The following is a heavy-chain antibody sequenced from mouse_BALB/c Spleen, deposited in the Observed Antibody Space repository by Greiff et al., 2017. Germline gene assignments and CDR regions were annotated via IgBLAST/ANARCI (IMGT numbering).Heavy chain of an antibody. CDR2: ISNLAYSI. V-gene: IGHV5-15*02. CDR1: GFTFSDYG. D-gene: IGHD2-3*01. J-gene: IGHJ2*01. Sequence: EVQLQESGGGLVQPGGSRKLSCAASGFTFSDYGMAWVRQAPGKGPEWVAFISNLAYSIYYADTVTGRVTISRENAKNTLYLEMSSLRSEDTAMYYCARSPIYDGYYLDDWGQGTTLTVSS. CDR3: ARSPIYDGYYLDD.